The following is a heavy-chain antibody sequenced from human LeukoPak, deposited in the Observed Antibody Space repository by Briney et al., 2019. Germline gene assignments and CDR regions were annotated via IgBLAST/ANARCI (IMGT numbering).Heavy chain of an antibody. J-gene: IGHJ4*02. V-gene: IGHV3-21*01. CDR2: ISSSSTYI. D-gene: IGHD3-10*01. CDR3: ARDHPYDSGSYDFDY. Sequence: GGSLRLSCAASGFTFSSYAMNWVRQAPGKGLEWVSSISSSSTYIYYADSVKGRFTISRDNAKNSLYLQMNSLRAEDTAVYYCARDHPYDSGSYDFDYGGQGTLVTVSS. CDR1: GFTFSSYA.